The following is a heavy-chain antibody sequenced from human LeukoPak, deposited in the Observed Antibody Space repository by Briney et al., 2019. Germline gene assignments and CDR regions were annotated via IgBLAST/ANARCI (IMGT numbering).Heavy chain of an antibody. V-gene: IGHV3-30*02. CDR3: AKKGYYDGSGYYMYYFDH. CDR1: GFTFSNYG. CDR2: IRNDGTIK. J-gene: IGHJ4*02. D-gene: IGHD3-22*01. Sequence: GGSLRLSCAASGFTFSNYGMHWVRQAPGKGLEWVAFIRNDGTIKYYADSVKGRFTISRDNSKNTLYLQMNSLRAEDTAVYYCAKKGYYDGSGYYMYYFDHWGQGTLVTVSS.